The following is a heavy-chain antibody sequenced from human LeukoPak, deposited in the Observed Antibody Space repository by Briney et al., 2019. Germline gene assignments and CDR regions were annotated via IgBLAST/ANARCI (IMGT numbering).Heavy chain of an antibody. J-gene: IGHJ4*02. CDR2: TSYDGNTI. CDR3: AKASYNGWGYFDS. D-gene: IGHD6-19*01. CDR1: EFTSSSYA. V-gene: IGHV3-30*04. Sequence: GGSLRLSCTASEFTSSSYAMNWVRHAPGRGLEWVAVTSYDGNTIFYADSVKGRFTISRDNSKNTLYLQMNSLRAEDTAVYYCAKASYNGWGYFDSWGQGTLVTVSS.